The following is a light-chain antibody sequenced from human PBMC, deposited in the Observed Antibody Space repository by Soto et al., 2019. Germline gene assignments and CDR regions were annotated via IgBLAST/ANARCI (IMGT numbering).Light chain of an antibody. J-gene: IGKJ2*01. CDR1: QNVGIFY. V-gene: IGKV3-20*01. CDR3: QQYGISPFT. Sequence: DILLTQSPGTLSLSPGERATLSCRASQNVGIFYLAWFQQKPGQAPSLLIYSTSSRASGVPDRFSGSGSGTDFTLTISRLEPEDFAVYYCQQYGISPFTFGQGTKVDIK. CDR2: STS.